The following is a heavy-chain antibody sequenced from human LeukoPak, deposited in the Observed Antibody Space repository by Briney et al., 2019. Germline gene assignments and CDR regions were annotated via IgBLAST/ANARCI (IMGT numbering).Heavy chain of an antibody. D-gene: IGHD5-18*01. Sequence: ASVKVSCKASGYTFTGYYMHWVRQAPGQGLEWMGWINPNSGGTNYAQKFQGRVTMTRDTSISTAYMELSRLRSDDTAVCYCARPLYSYGSDAFDIWGQGTMVTVSS. CDR2: INPNSGGT. CDR3: ARPLYSYGSDAFDI. J-gene: IGHJ3*02. CDR1: GYTFTGYY. V-gene: IGHV1-2*02.